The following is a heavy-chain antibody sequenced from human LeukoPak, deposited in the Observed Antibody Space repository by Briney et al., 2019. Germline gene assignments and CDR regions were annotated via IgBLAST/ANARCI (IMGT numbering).Heavy chain of an antibody. J-gene: IGHJ4*02. D-gene: IGHD4-23*01. CDR2: ISGGDITR. CDR3: ARVSGVTPRY. Sequence: GGSLRLSCAASGFTFSSYSMNWVRQAPGKGLEWVSYISGGDITRYYADSVKGRFTVSRDSGENSLYLQMNSLRVEDTAVYYCARVSGVTPRYWGQGTLVIVSS. CDR1: GFTFSSYS. V-gene: IGHV3-48*04.